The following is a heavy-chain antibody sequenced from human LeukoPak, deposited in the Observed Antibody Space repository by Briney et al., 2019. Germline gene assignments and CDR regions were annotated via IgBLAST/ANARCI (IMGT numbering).Heavy chain of an antibody. CDR2: IGGSST. Sequence: GGSLRLSCAASGFPFTVYAMSWIRQAPGKGLEWVSSIGGSSTYYADFVKGRFTISRDNSKNTLYLQMNSLRAEDTAVYYCAKELLWFGELPPAYWGQGTLVTVSS. CDR1: GFPFTVYA. V-gene: IGHV3-23*01. J-gene: IGHJ4*02. D-gene: IGHD3-10*01. CDR3: AKELLWFGELPPAY.